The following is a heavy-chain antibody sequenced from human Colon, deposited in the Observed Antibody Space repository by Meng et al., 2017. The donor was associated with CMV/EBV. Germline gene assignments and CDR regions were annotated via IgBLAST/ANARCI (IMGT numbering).Heavy chain of an antibody. Sequence: GSLRLSCTVSGYSISSGYYWGWIRQSPGKVQEWIGEIHHRGNTNYNPSLKSRVTMSVDKSKNQVSLELTSVTAADTAVYFCTSASGYKIDYWGQGTVVTVSS. CDR1: GYSISSGYY. D-gene: IGHD6-13*01. V-gene: IGHV4-38-2*02. CDR2: IHHRGNT. J-gene: IGHJ4*02. CDR3: TSASGYKIDY.